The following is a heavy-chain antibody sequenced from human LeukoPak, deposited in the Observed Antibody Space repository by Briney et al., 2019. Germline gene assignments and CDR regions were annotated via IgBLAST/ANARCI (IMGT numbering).Heavy chain of an antibody. J-gene: IGHJ4*02. CDR2: IRPDGDRT. Sequence: AGSLRLSCAASGFTFSTYAITWVRQGPGKGLEWVSAIRPDGDRTYYANSVRGRFTISRDNSKDTVYLQINGLRVEDTAIYYCAREQSGTRGWYAVDYWGQGTLVTVSS. CDR1: GFTFSTYA. D-gene: IGHD6-19*01. CDR3: AREQSGTRGWYAVDY. V-gene: IGHV3-23*01.